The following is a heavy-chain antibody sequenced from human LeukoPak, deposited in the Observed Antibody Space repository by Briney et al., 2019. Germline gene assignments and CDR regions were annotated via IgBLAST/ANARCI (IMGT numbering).Heavy chain of an antibody. V-gene: IGHV3-21*01. CDR2: ISSTSGYI. CDR1: GFTFSSYS. D-gene: IGHD3-22*01. J-gene: IGHJ4*02. CDR3: ARVITSSGTLGY. Sequence: GGSLRLSCAASGFTFSSYSMNWVRQAPGKGLEWVSSISSTSGYIYYADSVKGRFTISRDNAKNSLYPQMNSLRAEDTAAYYCARVITSSGTLGYWGQGTLVTVSS.